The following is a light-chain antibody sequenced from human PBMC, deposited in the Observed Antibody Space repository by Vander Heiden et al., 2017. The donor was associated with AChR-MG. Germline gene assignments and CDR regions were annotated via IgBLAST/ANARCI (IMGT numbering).Light chain of an antibody. CDR2: GAS. V-gene: IGKV3-15*01. J-gene: IGKJ5*01. Sequence: EIVMTQSPATLSVCPGEIDTLSCRSSKSVRSNLDWYQQKPGQAPRILIYGASTRATGIPARFSGSGSATEFTITISSLQFEDFAVYYCQQYNNWPPITFGQGTRLEIK. CDR1: KSVRSN. CDR3: QQYNNWPPIT.